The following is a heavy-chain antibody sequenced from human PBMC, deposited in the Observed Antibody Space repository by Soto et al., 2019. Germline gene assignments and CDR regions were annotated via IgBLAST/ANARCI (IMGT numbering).Heavy chain of an antibody. J-gene: IGHJ5*02. CDR3: ARNRPTWVWFDP. V-gene: IGHV4-30-4*01. CDR1: GGSISSGDYY. Sequence: QVQLQESGPGLVKPSQTLSLTSTVSGGSISSGDYYWSWIRQPPGKGLEWIGYIYYRGSTYYNPSLKSRVTISVDTSKNQFSLKLSSVTAADTAVYYCARNRPTWVWFDPWGQGTLVTVSS. D-gene: IGHD3-16*01. CDR2: IYYRGST.